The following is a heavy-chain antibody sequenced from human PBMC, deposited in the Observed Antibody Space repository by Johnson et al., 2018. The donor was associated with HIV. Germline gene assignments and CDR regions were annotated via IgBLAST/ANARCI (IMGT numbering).Heavy chain of an antibody. CDR1: GFTFDDYG. J-gene: IGHJ3*02. CDR3: AKDRDSSGYYLLGDAFDI. Sequence: VQLVESGGGVVRPGGSLRLSCAASGFTFDDYGMSWVRQAPGKGLEWDSGINWNGGSTGYADSVKGRFTISRDNAKNSLYLQMNSLRAEDTALYYCAKDRDSSGYYLLGDAFDIWGQGTMVTVSS. D-gene: IGHD3-22*01. CDR2: INWNGGST. V-gene: IGHV3-20*04.